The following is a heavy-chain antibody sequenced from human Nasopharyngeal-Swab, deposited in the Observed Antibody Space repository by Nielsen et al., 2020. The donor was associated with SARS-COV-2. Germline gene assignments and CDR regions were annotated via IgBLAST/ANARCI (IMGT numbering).Heavy chain of an antibody. V-gene: IGHV3-23*01. D-gene: IGHD3-16*02. Sequence: VRQAPGKGLEWVSAISGSGGSTYYADSAKGRFTISRDNPKNTLYLQMNSLRAEDTAVYYCAKDRNDYIWGSYRLTFDYWGQGTLVTVSS. CDR3: AKDRNDYIWGSYRLTFDY. CDR2: ISGSGGST. J-gene: IGHJ4*02.